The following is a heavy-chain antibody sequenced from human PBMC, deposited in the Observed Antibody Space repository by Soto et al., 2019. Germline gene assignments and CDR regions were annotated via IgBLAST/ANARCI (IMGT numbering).Heavy chain of an antibody. J-gene: IGHJ6*02. V-gene: IGHV1-2*04. CDR2: INHNSGGT. CDR3: ARGLRQLVYYYYGMDV. Sequence: QVQLEQSGAEVKKPGASVKVSCKASGYTFTGYYMHWVRQAPGQGLEWMGWINHNSGGTNYAQKFQGWLTMTRDQSISTAYMELSRLRSDDSAVYYCARGLRQLVYYYYGMDVWGQGTTVTVSS. D-gene: IGHD6-13*01. CDR1: GYTFTGYY.